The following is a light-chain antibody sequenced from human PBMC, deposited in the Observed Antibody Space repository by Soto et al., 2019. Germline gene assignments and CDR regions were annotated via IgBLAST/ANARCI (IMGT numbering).Light chain of an antibody. CDR3: AVWDECLNGGRV. CDR1: TSNIGTNI. CDR2: GND. Sequence: QSVLTQPPSASGTPGQRVTISCSGSTSNIGTNIVNWYQQLPGTAPKLLIYGNDQRPSGVPDRFSGSKSGTSASLTISGLQPEDEAVYYCAVWDECLNGGRVFGTGTKLTVL. V-gene: IGLV1-44*01. J-gene: IGLJ1*01.